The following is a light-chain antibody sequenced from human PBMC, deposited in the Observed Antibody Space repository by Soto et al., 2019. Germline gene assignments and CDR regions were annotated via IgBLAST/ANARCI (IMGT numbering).Light chain of an antibody. Sequence: EIVMTQSPATLSVSPVERATLSCRASQSVSSNLAWYQQKPGQAPRLLIYGASTRATGIPARFSGSGSGTDFTLTISSLEPEDFAVYYCHQRQYWPPITFGQGTRLEIK. V-gene: IGKV3D-15*01. CDR1: QSVSSN. CDR3: HQRQYWPPIT. CDR2: GAS. J-gene: IGKJ5*01.